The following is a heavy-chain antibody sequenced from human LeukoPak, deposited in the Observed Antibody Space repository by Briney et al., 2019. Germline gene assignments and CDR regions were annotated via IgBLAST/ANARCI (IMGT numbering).Heavy chain of an antibody. CDR3: ARDRGQQWGYYYYYYGMDV. D-gene: IGHD6-19*01. Sequence: ASVKVSCKASGYTFTSYGISWVRQAPGQGLEWMGWISAYNGNTNYAQKLQGRVTMTTDTSTSTAYMELRSLRSDDTAVYYCARDRGQQWGYYYYYYGMDVRGQGTTVTVSS. V-gene: IGHV1-18*01. CDR1: GYTFTSYG. J-gene: IGHJ6*02. CDR2: ISAYNGNT.